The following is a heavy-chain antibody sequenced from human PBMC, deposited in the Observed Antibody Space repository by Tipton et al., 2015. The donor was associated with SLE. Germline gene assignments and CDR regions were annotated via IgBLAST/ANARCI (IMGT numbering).Heavy chain of an antibody. D-gene: IGHD5-12*01. CDR1: GYTFSDYT. CDR2: ISTNTGKP. V-gene: IGHV7-4-1*02. J-gene: IGHJ4*02. Sequence: QVQLVQSGSELKKPGTSVKLSCKASGYTFSDYTIDWVRQAPGQGLEWMGWISTNTGKPTYAQGLTERFVFSLDTSIATSYLEVTSLKSEDTAVYYCARGRHRPGYSGYDEKDDYWGQGTLVTVSS. CDR3: ARGRHRPGYSGYDEKDDY.